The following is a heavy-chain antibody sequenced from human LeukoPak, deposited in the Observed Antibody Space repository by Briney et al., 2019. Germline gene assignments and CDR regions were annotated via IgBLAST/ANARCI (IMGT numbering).Heavy chain of an antibody. V-gene: IGHV4-39*07. CDR2: IYHSGST. J-gene: IGHJ3*02. CDR1: GGSISSSSYY. D-gene: IGHD4/OR15-4a*01. Sequence: PSETLSLTCIVSGGSISSSSYYWGWIRQPPGKGLEWIGSIYHSGSTYYNPSLKSRVTISVDTSKNQFSLKLTSVTVADTAVYYCARRRLFLAHAFDIWGQGTMVTVSS. CDR3: ARRRLFLAHAFDI.